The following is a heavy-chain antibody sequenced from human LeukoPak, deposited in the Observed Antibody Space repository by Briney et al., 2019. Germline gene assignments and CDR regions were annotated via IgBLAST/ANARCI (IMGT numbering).Heavy chain of an antibody. CDR1: GGTFSSYA. J-gene: IGHJ4*02. D-gene: IGHD3-16*01. CDR3: AAQMRRLLGGRDY. V-gene: IGHV1-69*05. Sequence: SVKVSRKASGGTFSSYAISWVRQAPGQGLEWMGGIIPIFGTANYAQKFQGRVTITTDESTSTAYMELSSLRSEDTAVYYCAAQMRRLLGGRDYWGQGTLVTVSS. CDR2: IIPIFGTA.